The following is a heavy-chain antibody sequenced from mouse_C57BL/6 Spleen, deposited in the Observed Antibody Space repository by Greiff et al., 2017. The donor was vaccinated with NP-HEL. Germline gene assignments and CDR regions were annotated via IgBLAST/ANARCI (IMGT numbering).Heavy chain of an antibody. Sequence: EVQVVESGGGLVKPGGSLKLSCAASGFTFSDYGMHWVRQAPEKGLEWVAYISSGSSTIYYADTVKGRFTISRDNAKNTLFLQMTSLRSEDTAMYYCARGGVVATGYWYFDVWGTGTTVTVSS. CDR2: ISSGSSTI. J-gene: IGHJ1*03. D-gene: IGHD1-1*01. CDR3: ARGGVVATGYWYFDV. V-gene: IGHV5-17*01. CDR1: GFTFSDYG.